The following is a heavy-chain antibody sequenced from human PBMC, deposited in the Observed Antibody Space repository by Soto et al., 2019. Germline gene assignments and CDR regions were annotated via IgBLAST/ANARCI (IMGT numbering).Heavy chain of an antibody. D-gene: IGHD1-7*01. CDR2: IWFAGSNK. V-gene: IGHV3-33*01. CDR1: ASSFRGYG. J-gene: IGHJ4*02. Sequence: QEQLVESGGGVVQPGRSLRLSCAASASSFRGYGMHWVRQAPGKGLEWVAVIWFAGSNKYYADSVKGRFTISRDNSKNMLSLQMDSLRAEDTAVYYCARDGIGGTAVRGFCDYWGQGTLVTGSS. CDR3: ARDGIGGTAVRGFCDY.